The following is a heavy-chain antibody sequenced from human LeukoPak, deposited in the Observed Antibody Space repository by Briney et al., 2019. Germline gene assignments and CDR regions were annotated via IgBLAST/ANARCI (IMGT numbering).Heavy chain of an antibody. J-gene: IGHJ4*02. V-gene: IGHV5-51*01. Sequence: GESLKISCKNSGNTLSHFWDAWVRQMPGKGLEWMGIIYLGDSDTRYSPSFQGQVTISADKSTSTAYLQWRSLEASDTAIYFCARQGNYDSHPDNHWGQGTLVTVSS. CDR2: IYLGDSDT. CDR3: ARQGNYDSHPDNH. CDR1: GNTLSHFW. D-gene: IGHD3-22*01.